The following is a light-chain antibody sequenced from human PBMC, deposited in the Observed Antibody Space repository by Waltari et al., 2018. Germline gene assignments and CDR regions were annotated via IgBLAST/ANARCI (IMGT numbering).Light chain of an antibody. CDR1: QSLLNSTGNNY. Sequence: DIVMTQSPLSLPVTPGEPASISCRSSQSLLNSTGNNYLDWYLQRPGQSPQLLIYLGSNRASGVPDRFSGSGSGTDFTLKISRVEAEDVGVYYCMQAAQTPLTFGQGTKVEIK. CDR3: MQAAQTPLT. J-gene: IGKJ1*01. CDR2: LGS. V-gene: IGKV2-28*01.